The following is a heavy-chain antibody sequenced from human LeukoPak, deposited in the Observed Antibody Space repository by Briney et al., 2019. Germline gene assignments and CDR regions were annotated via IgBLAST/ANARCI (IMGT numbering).Heavy chain of an antibody. V-gene: IGHV3-30*03. D-gene: IGHD2-2*01. CDR2: ISYDGSNK. CDR1: GFTFSSYG. CDR3: AREPLVSSSSYALDY. J-gene: IGHJ4*02. Sequence: PGGSLRLSCAASGFTFSSYGMHWVRQAPGKGLEWVAVISYDGSNKYYADSVKGRFTISRDNSKNTLYLQMNSLRDEDTAVYYCAREPLVSSSSYALDYWGQGTLVTVSS.